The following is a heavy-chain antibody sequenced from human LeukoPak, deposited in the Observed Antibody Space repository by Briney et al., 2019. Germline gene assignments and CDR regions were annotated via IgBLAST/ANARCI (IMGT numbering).Heavy chain of an antibody. Sequence: ASVKVSCKASGFTLRSAVQWVRQARGQRLEWIGWIVVGSGHTSYAQKFQGKVTITTDMSTNTAYMELSSLRSEDTAVYYCASPTERSTYCGGDCYLTGFDYWGQGTLVTVSS. CDR3: ASPTERSTYCGGDCYLTGFDY. V-gene: IGHV1-58*01. D-gene: IGHD2-21*01. CDR2: IVVGSGHT. J-gene: IGHJ4*02. CDR1: GFTLRSA.